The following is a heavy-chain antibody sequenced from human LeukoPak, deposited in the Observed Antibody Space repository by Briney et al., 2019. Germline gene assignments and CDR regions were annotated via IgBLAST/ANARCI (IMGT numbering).Heavy chain of an antibody. CDR3: ARGLPSYGDYVDSYFYMDV. CDR2: ISTSGST. J-gene: IGHJ6*03. V-gene: IGHV4-4*07. Sequence: SETLSLTCTVSGDSISGFYWSWIRQPAGKGLQWIWRISTSGSTNYNPSLKSRVTMSVDRSTNAFSLTVRSVTAADTALYYCARGLPSYGDYVDSYFYMDVWGKRTTVTVSS. CDR1: GDSISGFY. D-gene: IGHD4-17*01.